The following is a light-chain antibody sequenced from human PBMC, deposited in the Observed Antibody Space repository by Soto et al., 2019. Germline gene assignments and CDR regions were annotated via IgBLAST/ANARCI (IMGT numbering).Light chain of an antibody. V-gene: IGKV4-1*01. CDR1: QRVLYSSNNKNY. CDR3: QQYDSTPRT. J-gene: IGKJ4*01. Sequence: DIVMTQSPDSLAVSLGERATINCKSSQRVLYSSNNKNYLAWYQQKPGQPPKLPIYWASTRESGVPDRFSGRGSGADFTLTNSSLQAEDVAVYYCQQYDSTPRTFGGGTKVEIK. CDR2: WAS.